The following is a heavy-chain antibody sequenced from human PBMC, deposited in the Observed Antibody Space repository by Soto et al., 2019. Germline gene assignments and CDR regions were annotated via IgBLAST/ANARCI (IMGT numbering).Heavy chain of an antibody. CDR2: TYYRSNWNF. CDR1: WGSVSSNTAT. J-gene: IGHJ4*02. Sequence: SQTLSLTCAISWGSVSSNTATWNWVRQSPSRGLEWLGRTYYRSNWNFDYALSVKSRITINPDTSKNQFSLQLNSLTPEDTAVYYCAGELDIHHGLGYWGPGTSVTVST. D-gene: IGHD6-19*01. CDR3: AGELDIHHGLGY. V-gene: IGHV6-1*01.